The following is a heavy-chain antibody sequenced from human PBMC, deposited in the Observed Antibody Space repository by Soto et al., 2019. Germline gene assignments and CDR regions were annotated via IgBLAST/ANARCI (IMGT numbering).Heavy chain of an antibody. CDR3: ARDWGTGFYQLDS. D-gene: IGHD2-2*01. CDR2: IYHSGST. V-gene: IGHV4-38-2*02. CDR1: VYSISTGFN. J-gene: IGHJ4*02. Sequence: SATLYLPCAVSVYSISTGFNWGWIRQPPGKGLEWIGSIYHSGSTYYHLSLKSRVTISADTSKTQISLKLISVTAADTALYYRARDWGTGFYQLDSWGQGTMVTVS.